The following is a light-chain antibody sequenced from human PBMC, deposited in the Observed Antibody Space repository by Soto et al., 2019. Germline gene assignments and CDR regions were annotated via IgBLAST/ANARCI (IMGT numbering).Light chain of an antibody. CDR2: DVS. V-gene: IGLV2-14*03. J-gene: IGLJ2*01. Sequence: QSALTQPASVSGSPGQSITISCTGTSSDVGGYNYVSWYQQHPGKAPNLMIYDVSDRPSGVSNRVSGSKSGNTASLTISGLQAEDEADYHCSSYTSSTTVVVGGGTKLTVL. CDR1: SSDVGGYNY. CDR3: SSYTSSTTVV.